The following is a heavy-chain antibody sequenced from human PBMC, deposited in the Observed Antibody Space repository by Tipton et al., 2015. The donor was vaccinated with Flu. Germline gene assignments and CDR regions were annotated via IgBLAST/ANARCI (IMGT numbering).Heavy chain of an antibody. CDR2: ISPYTGNS. Sequence: QLVQSGAELKKHGASVKVSCQTSGYTFTTYGISWVRQAPGQGLEWMGWISPYTGNSNHAQRFQGRITMTTDTSTSTAFMELRSLRSDDTAIYYCARDMPQGVVVIPPAKRFDFWGQGTLVTVSS. J-gene: IGHJ4*02. D-gene: IGHD2-2*01. CDR1: GYTFTTYG. CDR3: ARDMPQGVVVIPPAKRFDF. V-gene: IGHV1-18*01.